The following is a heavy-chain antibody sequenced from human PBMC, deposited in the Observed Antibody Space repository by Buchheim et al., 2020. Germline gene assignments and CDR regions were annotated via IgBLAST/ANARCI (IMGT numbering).Heavy chain of an antibody. J-gene: IGHJ2*01. CDR2: IYYSGNT. CDR1: GGSISSYY. D-gene: IGHD5-18*01. V-gene: IGHV4-59*01. CDR3: ARADTPMATYYWYLDL. Sequence: QVQLQESGPGLVKPSETLSLTCTVSGGSISSYYWSWIRQPPGKGLEWIGYIYYSGNTNYNPSLQNRGTISVDKSKNQFSLKLSSVTAADTAVYYCARADTPMATYYWYLDLWGRGTL.